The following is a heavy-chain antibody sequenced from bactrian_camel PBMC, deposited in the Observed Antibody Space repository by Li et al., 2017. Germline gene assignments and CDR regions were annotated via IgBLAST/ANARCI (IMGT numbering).Heavy chain of an antibody. J-gene: IGHJ4*01. CDR3: GWACGH. CDR1: GGGLSRDC. D-gene: IGHD3*01. V-gene: IGHV3S53*01. Sequence: HVQLVESGGGSVQAGGSLRLSCEASGGGLSRDCAGWFRQAPGQERVKVASIERNGRTTYADSVKGRFTISKDNAENTLYLQLNSLKTDDTAMYYCGWACGHWGQGTQVTVS. CDR2: IERNGRT.